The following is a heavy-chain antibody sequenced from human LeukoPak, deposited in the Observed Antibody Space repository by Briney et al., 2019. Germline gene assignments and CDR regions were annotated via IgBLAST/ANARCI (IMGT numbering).Heavy chain of an antibody. V-gene: IGHV3-23*01. D-gene: IGHD3-10*01. Sequence: PGGSLRLSCAASGFTFSSYAMSWVRQAPGKGLEWVSAISGSGGSTYYAGSVKGRFTISRDNSKNTLYLQMNSLRAEDTAVYYCAKVGIRELLPDYWGQGTLVTVSS. CDR3: AKVGIRELLPDY. CDR1: GFTFSSYA. CDR2: ISGSGGST. J-gene: IGHJ4*02.